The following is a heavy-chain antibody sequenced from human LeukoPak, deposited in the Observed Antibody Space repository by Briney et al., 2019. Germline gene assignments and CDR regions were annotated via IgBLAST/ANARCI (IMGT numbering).Heavy chain of an antibody. CDR1: GGTFSSYT. CDR3: ARVRMGSQLLFGFDP. Sequence: ASVKVSCKASGGTFSSYTLSWVRQAPGQGLEWMGGIIPIFGTANYAQKFQGRVTITADESTSTAYMELTSLRSEDTAMYYCARVRMGSQLLFGFDPWGQGTLVTVSS. CDR2: IIPIFGTA. D-gene: IGHD2-2*01. J-gene: IGHJ5*02. V-gene: IGHV1-69*13.